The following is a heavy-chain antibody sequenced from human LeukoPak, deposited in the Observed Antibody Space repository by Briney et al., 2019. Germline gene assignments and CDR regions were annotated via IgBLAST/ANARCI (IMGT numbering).Heavy chain of an antibody. V-gene: IGHV3-21*01. Sequence: GGSLRLSCAASGFTFSSYSMNWVRQAPGKGLEWVSSISSSSSYIYYADSVKGRFTISRDNAKNSLYLQMNSLRAEDTAVYYCARERGYSYGSFDYWGQGTLVTVSS. D-gene: IGHD5-18*01. J-gene: IGHJ4*02. CDR3: ARERGYSYGSFDY. CDR1: GFTFSSYS. CDR2: ISSSSSYI.